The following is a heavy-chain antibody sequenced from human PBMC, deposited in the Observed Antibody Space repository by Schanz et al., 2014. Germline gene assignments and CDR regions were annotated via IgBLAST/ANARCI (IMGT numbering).Heavy chain of an antibody. J-gene: IGHJ4*02. CDR2: IKEDGSVK. V-gene: IGHV3-7*02. Sequence: VHLMESGGGVVQPGRSLRLSCAASTFTFSSDWMSWVRQAPGKGLEWVANIKEDGSVKDYVDSVKGRFTISRDNAKNSLYLQMTSLRAEDTAVYYCARGGPAYYFDDWGQGTLVTVSS. CDR1: TFTFSSDW. CDR3: ARGGPAYYFDD.